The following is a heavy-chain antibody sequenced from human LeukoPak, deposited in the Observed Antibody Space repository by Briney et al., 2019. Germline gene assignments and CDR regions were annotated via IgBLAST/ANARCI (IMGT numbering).Heavy chain of an antibody. V-gene: IGHV3-33*01. D-gene: IGHD5-24*01. CDR2: IWYDESNK. CDR3: ARDRDGPDY. Sequence: PGGSLRLSCAASGFTFRTYGMHWVRQAPGKGLEWVAAIWYDESNKHYADSVKGRFTISRDNSKNTLYLQMNSLRAEDTAVYYCARDRDGPDYWGQGTLVTVSS. CDR1: GFTFRTYG. J-gene: IGHJ4*02.